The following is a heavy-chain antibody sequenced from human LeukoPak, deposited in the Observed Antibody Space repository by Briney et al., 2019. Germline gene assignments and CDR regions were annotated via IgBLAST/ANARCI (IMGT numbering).Heavy chain of an antibody. CDR2: ISGSGGRT. CDR3: AKDRGQLWSAYDAFDI. J-gene: IGHJ3*02. Sequence: GGSLRLSCAASRFTFSSYGMSWVRQAPGKGLEWVSAISGSGGRTYYADSVNGRFTISRDNSKNTLYLQMNSLRAEDTAVYYCAKDRGQLWSAYDAFDIWGQGTMVTVSS. D-gene: IGHD5-18*01. V-gene: IGHV3-23*01. CDR1: RFTFSSYG.